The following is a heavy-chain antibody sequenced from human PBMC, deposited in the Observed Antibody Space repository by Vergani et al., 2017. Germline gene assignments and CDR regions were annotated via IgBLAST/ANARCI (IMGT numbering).Heavy chain of an antibody. D-gene: IGHD2-8*02. CDR2: IDEYGNRA. Sequence: EVQLVESGGGSVQSWGSLRLSCVASGFSFNTYWMHWVRRVPGKGLMWVARIDEYGNRATYGDFETGRFTISRDNAKNTVFLQMNNLRADDAGVYYCVRTEYCTGIACNTRFDSWGQGALVTVSS. J-gene: IGHJ5*01. CDR3: VRTEYCTGIACNTRFDS. V-gene: IGHV3-74*03. CDR1: GFSFNTYW.